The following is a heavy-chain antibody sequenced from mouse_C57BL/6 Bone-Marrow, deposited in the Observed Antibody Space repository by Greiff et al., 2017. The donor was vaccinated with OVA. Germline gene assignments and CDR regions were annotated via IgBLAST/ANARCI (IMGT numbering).Heavy chain of an antibody. D-gene: IGHD2-10*02. CDR2: IYPGDGDT. CDR3: ARGYV. Sequence: VQLQQSGAELVKPPPPPPLPPTPPPSAFPRYWMNWVKQRPGKGLEWIGQIYPGDGDTNYNGKFKGKATLTADKSSSTAYMQLSSLTSEDSAVYFCARGYVWGQGTTLTVSS. J-gene: IGHJ2*01. V-gene: IGHV1-80*01. CDR1: PSAFPRYW.